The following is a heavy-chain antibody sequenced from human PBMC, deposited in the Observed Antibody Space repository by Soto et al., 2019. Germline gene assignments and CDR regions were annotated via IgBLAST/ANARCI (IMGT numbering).Heavy chain of an antibody. D-gene: IGHD3-10*01. CDR3: ARGSIWFGGTKGMDV. CDR2: INHSGST. Sequence: PSETLSLTCAVYGGSFSCYYWSWIRQPPGKGLEWIGEINHSGSTNYNSSLKSRVTISVDTSKNQFSLKLSSVTAADTAVYYCARGSIWFGGTKGMDVWGQGTTVTSP. CDR1: GGSFSCYY. V-gene: IGHV4-34*01. J-gene: IGHJ6*02.